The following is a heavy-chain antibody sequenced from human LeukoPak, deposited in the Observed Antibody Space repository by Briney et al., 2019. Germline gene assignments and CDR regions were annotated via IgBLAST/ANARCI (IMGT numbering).Heavy chain of an antibody. CDR1: GFTVSSNY. V-gene: IGHV3-53*01. J-gene: IGHJ4*02. CDR3: ARLSLRDGYNPYYFDY. Sequence: GGSLRLSCAASGFTVSSNYMSWVRQAPGKGLEWVSVIYSGGSTYYADSVKGRFIISRDNSKNTLYLQMNSLRAEDTAVYYCARLSLRDGYNPYYFDYWGQGTLVTVSS. CDR2: IYSGGST. D-gene: IGHD5-24*01.